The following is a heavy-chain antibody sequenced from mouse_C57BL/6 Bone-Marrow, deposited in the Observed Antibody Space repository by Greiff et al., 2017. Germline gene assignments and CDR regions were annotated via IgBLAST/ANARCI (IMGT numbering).Heavy chain of an antibody. Sequence: QVQLQQSGAELMKPGASVKLSCKATGYTFTGYWIEWVKQRPGHGLEWIGEILPGSGSTNSNAKLKGKATFTADTSSNTAYMQLSSLTTEDAASYYCARSAYSNPMDDWGQGTTVTVSS. D-gene: IGHD2-5*01. CDR3: ARSAYSNPMDD. CDR2: ILPGSGST. V-gene: IGHV1-9*01. J-gene: IGHJ4*01. CDR1: GYTFTGYW.